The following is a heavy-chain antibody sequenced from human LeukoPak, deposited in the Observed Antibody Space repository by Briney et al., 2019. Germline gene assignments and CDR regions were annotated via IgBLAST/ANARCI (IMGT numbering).Heavy chain of an antibody. CDR2: IYPGDSDT. D-gene: IGHD3-3*01. V-gene: IGHV5-51*01. CDR1: GYTFSSYW. J-gene: IGHJ4*02. Sequence: GESLKISCKGSGYTFSSYWIGWVRQMPGKGLEWMGIIYPGDSDTRYSPSLQGQVTISVDTSIGTVYLQWSSLKASDAAIYYCARQNDFRLDYWGQGTLVTVSS. CDR3: ARQNDFRLDY.